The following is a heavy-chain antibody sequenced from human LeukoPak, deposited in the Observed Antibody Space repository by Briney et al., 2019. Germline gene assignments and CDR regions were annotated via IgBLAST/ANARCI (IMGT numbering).Heavy chain of an antibody. CDR3: AKGLRIESGDGFHI. CDR2: IRFDETIK. J-gene: IGHJ3*02. D-gene: IGHD1-26*01. Sequence: PGGSLRLSCAASGFTFSNYGMHWVRQAPGKGLEWVAFIRFDETIKSYADSVKGRFSLSRDNSKNTLYLQMNSLRPEDTAVYSCAKGLRIESGDGFHIWGQGTMVTVSS. V-gene: IGHV3-30*02. CDR1: GFTFSNYG.